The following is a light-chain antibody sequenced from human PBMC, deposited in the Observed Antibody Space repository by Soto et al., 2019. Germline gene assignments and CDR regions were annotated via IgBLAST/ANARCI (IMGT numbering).Light chain of an antibody. Sequence: QSALTQPRSVSGSPGQSVAISCTGTSSDVGAYNYVSWYQQHPGKAPKLMIYDVSERPSGVPDRFSGSKSGNTASLTISGLQAEDEADYYCCSYAGSYTLIFGEGTKLTVL. V-gene: IGLV2-11*01. J-gene: IGLJ2*01. CDR3: CSYAGSYTLI. CDR1: SSDVGAYNY. CDR2: DVS.